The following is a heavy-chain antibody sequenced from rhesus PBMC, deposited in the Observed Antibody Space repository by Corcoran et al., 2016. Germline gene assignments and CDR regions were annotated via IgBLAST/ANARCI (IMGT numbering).Heavy chain of an antibody. D-gene: IGHD6-31*01. CDR2: ISSGGGSTT. V-gene: IGHV3-110*02. CDR1: GFTFSDHY. CDR3: ARHSAAADFDY. J-gene: IGHJ4*01. Sequence: EVQLVESGGGLVQPGGSLRLSCAASGFTFSDHYLDWVRQAPGKGLEWVSSISSGGGSTTVYPDSVKGRFTMSRDNAKNTVYLQMNSLRAEDTAVYYCARHSAAADFDYWGQGVLVTVSS.